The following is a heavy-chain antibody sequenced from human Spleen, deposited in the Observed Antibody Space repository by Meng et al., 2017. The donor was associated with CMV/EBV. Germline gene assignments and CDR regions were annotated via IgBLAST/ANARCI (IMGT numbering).Heavy chain of an antibody. D-gene: IGHD1-26*01. CDR1: GYTFTDFY. J-gene: IGHJ4*02. CDR3: ARGIPGGSVDY. Sequence: SCKASGYTFTDFYIHWVRLAPGQGLEWMGWINPKSGDTKYAQKFQGRVTVTRDTSISAAYMELSSLTSDDTAVYYCARGIPGGSVDYWGQGTLVTVSS. CDR2: INPKSGDT. V-gene: IGHV1-2*02.